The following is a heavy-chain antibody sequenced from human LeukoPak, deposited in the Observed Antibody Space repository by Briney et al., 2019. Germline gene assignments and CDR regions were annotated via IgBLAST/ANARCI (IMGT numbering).Heavy chain of an antibody. V-gene: IGHV3-53*01. CDR1: GFTVSSNY. D-gene: IGHD6-19*01. Sequence: GGSLRLSCAASGFTVSSNYMSWVRQAPGKGLEWVSVIYSGGSTYYADSVKGRFTISRDNSKNTLYLQMNSLSAEDTAVYYCARDSSGWSTLSYWGQGTLVTVSS. CDR3: ARDSSGWSTLSY. CDR2: IYSGGST. J-gene: IGHJ4*02.